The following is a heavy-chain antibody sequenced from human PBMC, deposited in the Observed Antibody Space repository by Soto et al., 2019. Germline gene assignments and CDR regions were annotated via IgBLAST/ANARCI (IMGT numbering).Heavy chain of an antibody. D-gene: IGHD3-10*01. CDR2: ISYDGSNK. CDR3: ARTLLWFGELLDYFDY. V-gene: IGHV3-30-3*01. J-gene: IGHJ4*02. Sequence: LSCAASGFTFSSYAMHWVRQAPGKGLEWVAVISYDGSNKYYADSVKGRFTISRDNSKNTLYLQMNSLRAEDTAVYCCARTLLWFGELLDYFDYWGQGTLVTVSS. CDR1: GFTFSSYA.